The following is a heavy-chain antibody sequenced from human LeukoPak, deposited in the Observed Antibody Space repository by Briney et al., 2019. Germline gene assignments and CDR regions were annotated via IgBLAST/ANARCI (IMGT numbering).Heavy chain of an antibody. CDR1: GFTFDDYA. Sequence: PGGSLRLSCAASGFTFDDYAMHWVRQAPGKGPEWVSGISWNSGSIGYADSVKGRFTISRDNSKNTLYLQMNSLRAEDTAVYYCAKVALHRRYSGSYPNLPYYYYYMDVWGKGTTVTVSS. D-gene: IGHD1-26*01. CDR2: ISWNSGSI. J-gene: IGHJ6*03. V-gene: IGHV3-9*01. CDR3: AKVALHRRYSGSYPNLPYYYYYMDV.